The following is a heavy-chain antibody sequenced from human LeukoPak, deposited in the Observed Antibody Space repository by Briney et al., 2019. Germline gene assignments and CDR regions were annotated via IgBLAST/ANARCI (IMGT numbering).Heavy chain of an antibody. CDR3: ARAQVVPAADY. Sequence: ASVKVSCKASGGTFSSYAISWVRQAPGQGLEWMGWFSAYNGNTNYAQKLQGRVTMTTDTSTSTAYMELRSLRSDDTAVYYCARAQVVPAADYWGQGTLVTVSS. J-gene: IGHJ4*02. V-gene: IGHV1-18*01. CDR2: FSAYNGNT. CDR1: GGTFSSYA. D-gene: IGHD2-2*01.